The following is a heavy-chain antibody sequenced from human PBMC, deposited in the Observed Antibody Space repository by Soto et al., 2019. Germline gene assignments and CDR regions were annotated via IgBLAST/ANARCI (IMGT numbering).Heavy chain of an antibody. J-gene: IGHJ6*02. CDR2: VYPSGGGT. V-gene: IGHV1-46*01. CDR3: ARGYCSGGNCYNGLDV. CDR1: GYTFSITY. D-gene: IGHD2-15*01. Sequence: QVQLVQSGAEVRKPGASVRVSCKAAGYTFSITYLHWLRQAPGQGLEWLGLVYPSGGGTNYKESFRGRLNKTRDTSTSTVYMDLSRLTSEDTAIYYCARGYCSGGNCYNGLDVWGQGTTVTVSS.